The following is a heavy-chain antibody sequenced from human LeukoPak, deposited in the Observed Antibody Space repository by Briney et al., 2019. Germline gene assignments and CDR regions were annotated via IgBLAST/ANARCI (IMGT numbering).Heavy chain of an antibody. V-gene: IGHV4-39*07. CDR1: GGSISSSSYY. D-gene: IGHD6-13*01. Sequence: SETLSLTCTVSGGSISSSSYYWGWIRQPPGKGLEWIGSIYHSGSTNYNPSLKSRVTISVDKSKNQFSLKLSSATAADTAVYYCARASRISSSWHHDAFDIWGQGTMVTVSS. J-gene: IGHJ3*02. CDR3: ARASRISSSWHHDAFDI. CDR2: IYHSGST.